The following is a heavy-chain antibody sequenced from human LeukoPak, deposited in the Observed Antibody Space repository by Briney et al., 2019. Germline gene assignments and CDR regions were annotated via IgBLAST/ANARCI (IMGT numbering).Heavy chain of an antibody. CDR2: INSGSTYM. V-gene: IGHV3-21*01. J-gene: IGHJ6*03. Sequence: GGSLRLSCGASGFYFRGYSMNWVRQAPGKGLEWVASINSGSTYMYYADSVKGRFTIARDNANNSLHLQMYSLRAEDTAVYFCARVEATTGRNYHYYYMDVWGKGTTVTVSS. D-gene: IGHD1-1*01. CDR3: ARVEATTGRNYHYYYMDV. CDR1: GFYFRGYS.